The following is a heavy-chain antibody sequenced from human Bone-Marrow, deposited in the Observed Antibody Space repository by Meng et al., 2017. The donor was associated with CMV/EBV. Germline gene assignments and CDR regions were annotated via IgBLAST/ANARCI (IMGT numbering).Heavy chain of an antibody. V-gene: IGHV1-3*01. CDR3: ARDSNGYSSGWYFFDY. Sequence: GSSFASYGLHWVRQAPGRRLEWMGWINAANGNTKFSQKFQGSVTITRDTSASTASLELISLTSEDTALYYCARDSNGYSSGWYFFDYWGQGTLVTVSS. D-gene: IGHD6-19*01. CDR2: INAANGNT. CDR1: GSSFASYG. J-gene: IGHJ4*02.